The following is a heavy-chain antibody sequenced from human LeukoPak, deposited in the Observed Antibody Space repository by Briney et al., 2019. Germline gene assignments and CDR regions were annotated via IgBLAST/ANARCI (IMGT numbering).Heavy chain of an antibody. CDR2: IYYSGST. Sequence: SETLSLTCTVSGGSISSGGYYWRWIRQHRGKGLEWNGYIYYSGSTYYNPSLKSRVTISVHTSKNQFSLKLSSVTAADTPVYYCARGGYSSAWYPLWGQGTLVTVSS. D-gene: IGHD6-19*01. V-gene: IGHV4-31*03. J-gene: IGHJ4*02. CDR3: ARGGYSSAWYPL. CDR1: GGSISSGGYY.